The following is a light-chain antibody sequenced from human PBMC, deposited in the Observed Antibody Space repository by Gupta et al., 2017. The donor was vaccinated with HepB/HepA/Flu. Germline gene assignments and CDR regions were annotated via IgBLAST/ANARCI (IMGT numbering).Light chain of an antibody. Sequence: DIQITQSPSTLSASVGDRVTITCRASQSISSWLAWYQQKPGKAPNLLIYKASSLESGVPSRFSGSGSGTEFTLTISSLQPDDFATYYCQQYNSDSRTFGQGTKVEIK. CDR3: QQYNSDSRT. CDR1: QSISSW. CDR2: KAS. J-gene: IGKJ1*01. V-gene: IGKV1-5*03.